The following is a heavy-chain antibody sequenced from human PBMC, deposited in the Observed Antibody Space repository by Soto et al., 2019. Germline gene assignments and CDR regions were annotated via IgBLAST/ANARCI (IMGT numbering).Heavy chain of an antibody. CDR1: GGSISSGGYY. D-gene: IGHD2-15*01. J-gene: IGHJ5*02. V-gene: IGHV4-31*03. CDR3: ARDRCSGGSCYNWFDP. Sequence: SETLSLTCTVSGGSISSGGYYWSWIRQHPGKGLEWIGYIYYSGSTYYNPSLKSRVTISVDTSKNQFSLKLSSVTAADTAVYYCARDRCSGGSCYNWFDPWGQGTLVTVSS. CDR2: IYYSGST.